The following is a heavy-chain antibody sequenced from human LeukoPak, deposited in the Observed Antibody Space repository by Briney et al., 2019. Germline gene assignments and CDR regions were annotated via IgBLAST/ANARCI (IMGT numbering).Heavy chain of an antibody. V-gene: IGHV1-46*01. Sequence: ASVKVSCKASGYTFTSYYMHWVRQAPGQGLEWMGIINPSGGSTSYAQKFQGRVTMTRDTSTSTVYMKLSSLRSEDTAVYYCARDGKYSSGWITAFDIWGQGTMVTVSS. D-gene: IGHD6-19*01. J-gene: IGHJ3*02. CDR2: INPSGGST. CDR1: GYTFTSYY. CDR3: ARDGKYSSGWITAFDI.